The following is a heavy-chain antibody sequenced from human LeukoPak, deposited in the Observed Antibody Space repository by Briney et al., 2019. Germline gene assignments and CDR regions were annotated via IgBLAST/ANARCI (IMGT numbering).Heavy chain of an antibody. CDR2: IKQDGSER. V-gene: IGHV3-7*01. CDR3: AILRTASDDY. Sequence: GGSLRLSCAASGFISSYWMTWVRQAPGEGLEWVANIKQDGSERYYVDSVKGRFTISRDNAKNSLYLQMDSLRAEDTAVYYCAILRTASDDYWGQGTLVTVSS. CDR1: GFISSYW. J-gene: IGHJ4*02. D-gene: IGHD6-13*01.